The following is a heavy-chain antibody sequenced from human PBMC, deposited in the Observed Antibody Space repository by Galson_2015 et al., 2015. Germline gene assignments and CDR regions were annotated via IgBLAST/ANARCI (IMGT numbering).Heavy chain of an antibody. V-gene: IGHV4-59*01. J-gene: IGHJ5*02. CDR1: GGSNSSSY. D-gene: IGHD3-16*01. CDR2: LYYGGST. Sequence: TLSLTCTVSGGSNSSSYWSWIRQPPGQGLEWIGHLYYGGSTNYNSSLKSRVTISLDTSKNQLSLKLSSVTAADTAVYYCAKDPGGAGWFDPWGQGTLVTVSS. CDR3: AKDPGGAGWFDP.